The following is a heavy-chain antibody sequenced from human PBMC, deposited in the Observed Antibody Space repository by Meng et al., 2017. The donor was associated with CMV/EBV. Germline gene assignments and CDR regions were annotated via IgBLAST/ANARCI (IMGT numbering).Heavy chain of an antibody. CDR1: GGTICSCTYS. CDR2: IEYSRTT. D-gene: IGHD6-6*01. CDR3: ARSIAARPYQYNWSDS. Sequence: ESRPVLFRASETLPLTSMVSGGTICSCTYSWGGIRQPPGKAVEWIGSIEYSRTTYYNTTLTRRVTDTVNMSKDQSTLKVSTVTAADTAVYSCARSIAARPYQYNWSDSWGQGTLVTVSS. V-gene: IGHV4-39*06. J-gene: IGHJ5*01.